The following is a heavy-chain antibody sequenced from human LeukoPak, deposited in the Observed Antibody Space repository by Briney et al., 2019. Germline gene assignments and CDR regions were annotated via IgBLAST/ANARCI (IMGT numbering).Heavy chain of an antibody. CDR2: MNPNSGNT. CDR1: GYTFTSYD. D-gene: IGHD5-12*01. V-gene: IGHV1-8*01. CDR3: ARDLVVATIFDY. J-gene: IGHJ4*02. Sequence: ASVKVSCKASGYTFTSYDINWVRQATGQGLEWMGWMNPNSGNTGYAQKFQGRVTMTRNTSISTAYMELSSLRSEDTAVYYCARDLVVATIFDYWGQGTLVTVSS.